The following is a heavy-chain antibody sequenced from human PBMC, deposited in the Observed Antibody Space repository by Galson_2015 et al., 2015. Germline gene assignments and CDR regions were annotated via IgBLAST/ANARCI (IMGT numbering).Heavy chain of an antibody. CDR1: GGTFSSYA. D-gene: IGHD2-15*01. J-gene: IGHJ6*03. CDR3: ARVPDCSGGSCYSHYYYYYMDV. CDR2: IIPIFGTA. V-gene: IGHV1-69*13. Sequence: SVKVSCKASGGTFSSYAISWVRQAPGQGLEWMGGIIPIFGTANYAQKFQGRVTITADESTSTAYMEPSSLRSEDTAVYYCARVPDCSGGSCYSHYYYYYMDVWGKGTLVTVSS.